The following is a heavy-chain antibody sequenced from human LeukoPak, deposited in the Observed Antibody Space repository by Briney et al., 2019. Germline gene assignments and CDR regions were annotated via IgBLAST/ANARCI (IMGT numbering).Heavy chain of an antibody. Sequence: AGGSLRLSCAASGFTFSSYGMHWVRQAPGKGLEWVAVIWYDGSNKYYADSVKGRFTTSRDNSKNTLYLQMNSLRAEDTAVYYCAKSYGDFGHYYYYYMDVWGKGTTVTVSS. V-gene: IGHV3-33*06. D-gene: IGHD4-17*01. CDR3: AKSYGDFGHYYYYYMDV. CDR2: IWYDGSNK. CDR1: GFTFSSYG. J-gene: IGHJ6*03.